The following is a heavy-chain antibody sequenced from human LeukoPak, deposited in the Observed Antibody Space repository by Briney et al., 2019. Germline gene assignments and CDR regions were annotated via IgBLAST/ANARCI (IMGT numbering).Heavy chain of an antibody. CDR3: AREVCIGGSCSVFDY. V-gene: IGHV3-74*01. Sequence: PGGSLRLSCAASGFTFSSYWMHWVRQAPGKGLVWVSRINSDGSSRHYADSVKGRFTISRDNAKNTLSLQMNSLRTEDTAVYYCAREVCIGGSCSVFDYWGQGTLVTVSS. CDR2: INSDGSSR. CDR1: GFTFSSYW. D-gene: IGHD2-15*01. J-gene: IGHJ4*02.